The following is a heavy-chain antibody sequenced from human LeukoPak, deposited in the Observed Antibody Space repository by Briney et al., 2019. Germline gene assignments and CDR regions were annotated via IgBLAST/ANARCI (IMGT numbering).Heavy chain of an antibody. J-gene: IGHJ4*02. CDR3: ARTVVTPSNRFDY. Sequence: SGPALVKXTQTLTLTYTFSGFSLSTSGMCVSWIPQPPGKALEWLARIDWDDDKYYSTSLKTRLTISKDTSKNQVVLTMTNMDPVDTATHYCARTVVTPSNRFDYWGQGTLVTVSS. D-gene: IGHD4-23*01. V-gene: IGHV2-70*11. CDR1: GFSLSTSGMC. CDR2: IDWDDDK.